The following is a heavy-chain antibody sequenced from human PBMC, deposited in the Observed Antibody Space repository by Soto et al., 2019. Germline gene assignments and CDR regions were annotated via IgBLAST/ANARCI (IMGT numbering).Heavy chain of an antibody. Sequence: GGSLRLSCAASGFTFSSYAMHWVRQAPGKGLEWVAVISYDGSNKYYADSVKGRFTISRDNSKNTLYLQMNSLRAEDTAVYYCARESAVVVAAKDYWGQGTLVTVS. CDR3: ARESAVVVAAKDY. CDR2: ISYDGSNK. D-gene: IGHD2-15*01. CDR1: GFTFSSYA. J-gene: IGHJ4*02. V-gene: IGHV3-30-3*01.